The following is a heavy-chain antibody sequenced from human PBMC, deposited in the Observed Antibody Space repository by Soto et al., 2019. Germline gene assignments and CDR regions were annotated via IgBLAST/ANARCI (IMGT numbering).Heavy chain of an antibody. D-gene: IGHD2-15*01. V-gene: IGHV5-51*01. CDR1: GYSFTSYW. J-gene: IGHJ3*02. CDR2: IYPGDSDT. CDR3: ARLSSGRTWAAFDI. Sequence: GESLKISCKGSGYSFTSYWIGCVRQMPGKGLEWMGIIYPGDSDTSYSPSLQGQVTISADKSISTSYLQWSSLKASDPAMYYCARLSSGRTWAAFDIWGQGTMVTVSS.